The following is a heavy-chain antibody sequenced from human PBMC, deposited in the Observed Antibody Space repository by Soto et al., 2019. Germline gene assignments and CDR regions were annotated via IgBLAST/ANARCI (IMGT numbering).Heavy chain of an antibody. CDR2: ISTFKGNT. Sequence: QVQLVQSVAEVKKPGASVKVSCKASGYTFASYGFSWVRQAPGQRLEWMGWISTFKGNTNYAQKFQGRVTMTTDTSTSTAYMDLRSLRSDDTAVYYCARVSSSIMQDDLDIWGQGTMLTVSP. V-gene: IGHV1-18*04. CDR1: GYTFASYG. D-gene: IGHD6-6*01. CDR3: ARVSSSIMQDDLDI. J-gene: IGHJ3*02.